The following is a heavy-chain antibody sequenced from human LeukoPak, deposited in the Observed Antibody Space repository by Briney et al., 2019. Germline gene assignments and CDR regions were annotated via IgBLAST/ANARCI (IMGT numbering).Heavy chain of an antibody. CDR3: AREERRDGYNYFDY. D-gene: IGHD5-24*01. V-gene: IGHV1-69*05. Sequence: SVKVSCKASGGTFSSYAMSWVRQAPGQRLEWMGRINPIFGTANYAQKFQGRVTITTDESTSTAYMELSSLRSEDTAVYYCAREERRDGYNYFDYWGQGTLVTVSS. CDR2: INPIFGTA. J-gene: IGHJ4*02. CDR1: GGTFSSYA.